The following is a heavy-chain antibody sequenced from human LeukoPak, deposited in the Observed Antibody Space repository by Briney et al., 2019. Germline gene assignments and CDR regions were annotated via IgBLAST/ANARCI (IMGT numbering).Heavy chain of an antibody. D-gene: IGHD3-16*01. J-gene: IGHJ6*03. V-gene: IGHV3-23*01. CDR2: ISGSGGAT. CDR1: GFTFSTYA. CDR3: AKDIRGSTGLGSMDV. Sequence: GGSLRLSCAASGFTFSTYAMSWVRQAPVKGLEWVSTISGSGGATYYADSVKGRFTISRDNSKSTLYLQMNSLRAEDTAVYFCAKDIRGSTGLGSMDVWGKGTTVTVSS.